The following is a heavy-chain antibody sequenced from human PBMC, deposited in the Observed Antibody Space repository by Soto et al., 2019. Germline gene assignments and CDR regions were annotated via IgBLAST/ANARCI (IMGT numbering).Heavy chain of an antibody. CDR1: GFTFSSYS. J-gene: IGHJ6*03. CDR2: ISSSSSTI. V-gene: IGHV3-48*01. Sequence: GGSLRLSCAASGFTFSSYSMNWVRQAPGKGLEWVSYISSSSSTIYYADSVKGRFTISKDNAKNSLYLQMNSLRAEDTAVYYCARDHPDHTAAAGPYYYYYMDVWGKGTTVTVSS. D-gene: IGHD6-13*01. CDR3: ARDHPDHTAAAGPYYYYYMDV.